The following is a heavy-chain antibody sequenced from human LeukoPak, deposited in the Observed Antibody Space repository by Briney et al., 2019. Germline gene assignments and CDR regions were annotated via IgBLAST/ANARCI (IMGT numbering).Heavy chain of an antibody. V-gene: IGHV4-59*01. CDR3: ARDLGYSYGHYAFDI. CDR1: GGSISSYY. Sequence: KPSETLSLTCAVSGGSISSYYWSWIRQPPGKGLEWIGYIYYSGSTNYNPSLKSRVTISVDTSKNQFSLKLSSETAADTAVYYCARDLGYSYGHYAFDIWGQGTMVTVSS. D-gene: IGHD5-18*01. CDR2: IYYSGST. J-gene: IGHJ3*02.